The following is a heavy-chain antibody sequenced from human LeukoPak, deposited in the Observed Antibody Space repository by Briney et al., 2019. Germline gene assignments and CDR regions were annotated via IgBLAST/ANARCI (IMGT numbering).Heavy chain of an antibody. CDR1: GYTFTDYY. V-gene: IGHV1-46*03. CDR3: TRDLVGDYYFMDV. Sequence: AASVKVSCKASGYTFTDYYMHWVRQAPGQGLEWMGIINPSGGNTRYAQKIQGRVTMTRDTSTSTVYMELSSLRFEDTAVYFCTRDLVGDYYFMDVWGKGTTVTVSS. J-gene: IGHJ6*03. D-gene: IGHD3-3*01. CDR2: INPSGGNT.